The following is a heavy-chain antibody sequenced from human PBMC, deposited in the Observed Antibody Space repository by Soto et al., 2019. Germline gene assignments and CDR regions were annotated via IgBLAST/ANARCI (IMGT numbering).Heavy chain of an antibody. Sequence: ASVKVSCKASGYTFTSYGISWVRQAPGQGLEWMGWISAYNGNTNYAQKLQGRVTMTTDTSTSTAYMELRSLRPDDTAVYYCARAYYDILTGPARYYYYYGMDVWGQGTTVTVSS. CDR3: ARAYYDILTGPARYYYYYGMDV. D-gene: IGHD3-9*01. J-gene: IGHJ6*02. CDR1: GYTFTSYG. V-gene: IGHV1-18*04. CDR2: ISAYNGNT.